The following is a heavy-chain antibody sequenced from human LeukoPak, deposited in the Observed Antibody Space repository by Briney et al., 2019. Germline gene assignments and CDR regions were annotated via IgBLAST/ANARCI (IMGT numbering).Heavy chain of an antibody. J-gene: IGHJ4*02. Sequence: GGSLRLSCAASGFTFSSYGMHWVRQAPGKGLEWVAFIRYDGTNKYYADSVKGRFTISRDNSKNTLYLQMNSLRAEDTAVYYCARAGNYRFDYWGQGTLVTVSS. V-gene: IGHV3-30*02. CDR2: IRYDGTNK. CDR1: GFTFSSYG. CDR3: ARAGNYRFDY. D-gene: IGHD1-7*01.